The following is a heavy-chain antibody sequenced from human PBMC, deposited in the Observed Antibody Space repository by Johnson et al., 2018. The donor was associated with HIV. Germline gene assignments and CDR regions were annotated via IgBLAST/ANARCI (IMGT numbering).Heavy chain of an antibody. D-gene: IGHD4-11*01. Sequence: VQLVESGGGVVQPGRSLRLSCAASGFTFSSYGMHWVRQAPGKGLEWVAVISYDGSNKYYADYVKGRFTISRDNSKNTLYLQMNSPRAEDTAVYYCAKYGATVTTFGDAFDIWGQGTMVTLSS. V-gene: IGHV3-30*18. CDR1: GFTFSSYG. J-gene: IGHJ3*02. CDR2: ISYDGSNK. CDR3: AKYGATVTTFGDAFDI.